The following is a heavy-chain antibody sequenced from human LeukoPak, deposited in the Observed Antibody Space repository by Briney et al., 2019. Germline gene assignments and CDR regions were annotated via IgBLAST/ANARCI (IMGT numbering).Heavy chain of an antibody. Sequence: SETLSLTCAVYGGSFSGYYWSWIRQPPGKGLEWIGEINHSGSTNYNPSLKSRVTISVDTSKNQFSLKLSSVTAADTAVYYCARSWRFLEWFAYSYYYYGMDVWGQGTTVTVSS. CDR1: GGSFSGYY. D-gene: IGHD3-3*01. CDR2: INHSGST. J-gene: IGHJ6*02. V-gene: IGHV4-34*01. CDR3: ARSWRFLEWFAYSYYYYGMDV.